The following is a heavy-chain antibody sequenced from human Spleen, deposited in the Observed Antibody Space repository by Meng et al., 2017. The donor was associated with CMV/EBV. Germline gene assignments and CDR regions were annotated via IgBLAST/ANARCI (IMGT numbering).Heavy chain of an antibody. J-gene: IGHJ5*02. CDR2: INPKSGIA. CDR1: GYTFRDNY. Sequence: KASGYTFRDNYMHWVRQAPGRGLGWMGWINPKSGIANYAEKFEGSVSMTGDTSISTAYMALRRLRYDDTAVYYCARDGATGSSWFDPWGQGTLVTVSS. V-gene: IGHV1-2*02. CDR3: ARDGATGSSWFDP.